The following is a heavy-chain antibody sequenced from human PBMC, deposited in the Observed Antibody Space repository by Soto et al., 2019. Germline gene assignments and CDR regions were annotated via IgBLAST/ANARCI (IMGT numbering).Heavy chain of an antibody. J-gene: IGHJ4*02. CDR2: ISYDGSNK. D-gene: IGHD3-10*01. Sequence: PGGSLRLSCAASGFTFSSYGMHWVRQAPGKGLEWVAVISYDGSNKYYADSVKGRFTISRDNSKNTLYLQMNSLRAEDTAVYYCAKDQVEPYYYGSGSSSRFDYWGQGTLVTVSS. V-gene: IGHV3-30*18. CDR1: GFTFSSYG. CDR3: AKDQVEPYYYGSGSSSRFDY.